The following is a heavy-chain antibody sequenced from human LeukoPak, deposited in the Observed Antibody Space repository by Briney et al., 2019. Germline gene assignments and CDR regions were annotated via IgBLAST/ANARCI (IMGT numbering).Heavy chain of an antibody. CDR2: IYYSGST. J-gene: IGHJ5*02. D-gene: IGHD2-2*02. Sequence: SETLSLTCTVSGGSISSSSYYWGWIRQPPGKGREWIGSIYYSGSTYYNPSLKSRVTISVDTSKNQLSLKLSSVTAADTAVYYCARAGGIVVAPAAIRVKWFDPWGPGTLVTVSS. V-gene: IGHV4-39*07. CDR3: ARAGGIVVAPAAIRVKWFDP. CDR1: GGSISSSSYY.